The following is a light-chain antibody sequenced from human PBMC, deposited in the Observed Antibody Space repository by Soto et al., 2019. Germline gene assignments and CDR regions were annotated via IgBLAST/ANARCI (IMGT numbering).Light chain of an antibody. J-gene: IGKJ4*01. CDR1: QGIGDT. Sequence: EVVMRQSPATLSVSPGDGATLSCRASQGIGDTLAWYQHKPGQTPSLLIYDTSTMATGVPTRFSGSRSGAEFTLTINSLQSEDFAVYYCQPCNNAPLTFGGGTNVAIK. CDR2: DTS. CDR3: QPCNNAPLT. V-gene: IGKV3-15*01.